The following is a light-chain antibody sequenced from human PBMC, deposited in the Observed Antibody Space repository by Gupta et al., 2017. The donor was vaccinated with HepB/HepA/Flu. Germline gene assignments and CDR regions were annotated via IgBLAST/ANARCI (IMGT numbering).Light chain of an antibody. CDR1: SSNIGSNY. V-gene: IGLV1-47*02. CDR3: SASDDSLSGRYV. Sequence: QSVLTQPPSASGTPGQRVTIPCSGSSSNIGSNYVYWYQQLPGTAPKLLIYSNNQRPSGVPARFSCATSGTSASPVISALRSEDEADYYWSASDDSLSGRYVFGTGTKVTVL. CDR2: SNN. J-gene: IGLJ1*01.